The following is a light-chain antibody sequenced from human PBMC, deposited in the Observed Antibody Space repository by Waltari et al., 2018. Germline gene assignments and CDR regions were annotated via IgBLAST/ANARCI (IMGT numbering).Light chain of an antibody. CDR1: QSVSSSD. CDR3: QQYGRSPGT. V-gene: IGKV3-20*01. Sequence: ENVLTQSPGTLSLSPGERPTLSCRASQSVSSSDLAWYQQKPGQAPRLLIYGASSRATGIPDRFSGSGSGTDFTLTISRLEPEDFAVYYCQQYGRSPGTFGQGTKVEIK. CDR2: GAS. J-gene: IGKJ1*01.